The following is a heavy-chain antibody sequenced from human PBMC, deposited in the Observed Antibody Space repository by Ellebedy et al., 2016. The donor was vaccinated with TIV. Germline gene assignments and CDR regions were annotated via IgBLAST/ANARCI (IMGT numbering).Heavy chain of an antibody. V-gene: IGHV3-21*01. CDR2: ISSSSSYI. J-gene: IGHJ5*02. CDR3: ARDRGGWFDP. CDR1: GFTFSSYS. D-gene: IGHD3-10*01. Sequence: GESLKISCAASGFTFSSYSMNWVRQAPGKGLEWVSSISSSSSYIYYADSVKGRFTISRDNAKNSLYLQMNSLRAEDTAVYYCARDRGGWFDPWGQGTLVTVSS.